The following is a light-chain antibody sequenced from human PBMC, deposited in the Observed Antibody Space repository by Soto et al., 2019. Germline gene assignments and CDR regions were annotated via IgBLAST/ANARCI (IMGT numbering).Light chain of an antibody. CDR1: SSDVGDYNY. CDR2: DVS. V-gene: IGLV2-14*03. J-gene: IGLJ2*01. Sequence: QSALTQPASVSGSPGQSITISCTGTSSDVGDYNYVSWYQQHPGKAPKLMIYDVSNRPSGVSNRFSGSKSGNTASLTISGLQAEDEAEYYCTSYTSTSTRVVFGGGNQLTVL. CDR3: TSYTSTSTRVV.